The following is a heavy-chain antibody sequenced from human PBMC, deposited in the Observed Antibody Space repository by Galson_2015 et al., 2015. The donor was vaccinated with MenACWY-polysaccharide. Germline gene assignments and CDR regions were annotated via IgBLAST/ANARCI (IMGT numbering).Heavy chain of an antibody. CDR3: ARAWEVPPAHYFDH. CDR2: IKQDESEK. J-gene: IGHJ4*02. V-gene: IGHV3-7*03. D-gene: IGHD2-2*01. CDR1: GFTFSSYW. Sequence: SLRLSCAASGFTFSSYWMSWVRQAPGKGLERVANIKQDESEKYYVDSVKGRFTISRDNAMNSLYLEMNSLRAEDTAVYYCARAWEVPPAHYFDHWGQGRLVIVSS.